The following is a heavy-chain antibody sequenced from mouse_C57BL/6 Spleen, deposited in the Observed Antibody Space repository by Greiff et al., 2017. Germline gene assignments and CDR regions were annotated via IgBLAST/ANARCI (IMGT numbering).Heavy chain of an antibody. D-gene: IGHD1-1*01. CDR1: GYSFTGYY. J-gene: IGHJ2*01. Sequence: EVKLVESGPELVKPGASVKISCKASGYSFTGYYMNWVKQSPEKSLEWIGEINPSTGGTTYNQKFKAKATLTVDKSSSTAYMQLKSLTSEDSAVYYCARDYYGSSYDYWGQGTTLTVSS. V-gene: IGHV1-42*01. CDR3: ARDYYGSSYDY. CDR2: INPSTGGT.